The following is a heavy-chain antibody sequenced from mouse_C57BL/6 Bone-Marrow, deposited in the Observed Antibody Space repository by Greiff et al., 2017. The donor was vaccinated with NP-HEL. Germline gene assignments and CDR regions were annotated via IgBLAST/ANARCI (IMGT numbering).Heavy chain of an antibody. CDR3: ARYDYGNYRWYFDV. CDR2: IYPRSGNT. D-gene: IGHD2-1*01. J-gene: IGHJ1*03. V-gene: IGHV1-81*01. CDR1: GYTFTSYG. Sequence: QVQLQQSGAELARPGASVKLSCKASGYTFTSYGISWVKQRTGQGLEWIGEIYPRSGNTYYNEKFKGKATLTADKSSSTAYMELRSLTSEDSAVYFCARYDYGNYRWYFDVWGTGTTVTVSS.